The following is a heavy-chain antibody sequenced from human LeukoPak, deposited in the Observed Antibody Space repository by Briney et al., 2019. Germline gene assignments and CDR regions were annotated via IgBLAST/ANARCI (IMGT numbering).Heavy chain of an antibody. D-gene: IGHD3-22*01. Sequence: GGSLRLSCAASGFTFSSYAMSWVRQAPGKGLEWVSAISGSGGSTYYADSVKGRFTISKDNSKNTLYLQMNSLRAEDTAVYYCAKARRDYDSSGYYYFDCWGQGTLVTVSS. J-gene: IGHJ4*02. CDR2: ISGSGGST. V-gene: IGHV3-23*01. CDR3: AKARRDYDSSGYYYFDC. CDR1: GFTFSSYA.